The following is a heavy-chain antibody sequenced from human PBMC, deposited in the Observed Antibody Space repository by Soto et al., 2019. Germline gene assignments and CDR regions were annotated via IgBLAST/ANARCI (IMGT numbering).Heavy chain of an antibody. CDR3: ARGSIAVAGTGDNWFDP. CDR2: ISAYNGNT. V-gene: IGHV1-18*01. D-gene: IGHD6-19*01. Sequence: ASVKVSCKASGYTFTSYGSSWVRQAPGQGLEWMGWISAYNGNTNYAQKLQGRVTMTTDTSTSTAYVELRSLRSDDTAVYYCARGSIAVAGTGDNWFDPWGQGTLVTVSS. CDR1: GYTFTSYG. J-gene: IGHJ5*02.